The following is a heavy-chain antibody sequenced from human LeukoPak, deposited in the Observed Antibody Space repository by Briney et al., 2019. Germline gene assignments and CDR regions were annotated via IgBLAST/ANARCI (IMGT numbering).Heavy chain of an antibody. Sequence: SQTLSLTCTVSGGSISSGDYYWSWIRQPPGKGLEWIGYIYYSGSTYYNPSLKSRVTISVDTSRNQFSLKLSSVTAADTAVYYCARATARVLGRYYFDYWGQGTLVTVSS. V-gene: IGHV4-30-4*01. J-gene: IGHJ4*02. D-gene: IGHD1-26*01. CDR1: GGSISSGDYY. CDR2: IYYSGST. CDR3: ARATARVLGRYYFDY.